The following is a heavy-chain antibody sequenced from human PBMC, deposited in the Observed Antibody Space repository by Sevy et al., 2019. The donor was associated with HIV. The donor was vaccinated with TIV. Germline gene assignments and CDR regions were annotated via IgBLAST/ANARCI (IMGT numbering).Heavy chain of an antibody. D-gene: IGHD3-10*01. Sequence: WETLSLTCSVTGGSIRRGDYFWGWIRQSPGKGLEWIGRITDSGSTYYNPSLKSRVTMSVDTSKNQFSLKLSYVTAADTDVHYCARLRGGYGNGWFYYYMDLWGKGTTVTVSS. CDR2: ITDSGST. CDR1: GGSIRRGDYF. V-gene: IGHV4-39*01. J-gene: IGHJ6*03. CDR3: ARLRGGYGNGWFYYYMDL.